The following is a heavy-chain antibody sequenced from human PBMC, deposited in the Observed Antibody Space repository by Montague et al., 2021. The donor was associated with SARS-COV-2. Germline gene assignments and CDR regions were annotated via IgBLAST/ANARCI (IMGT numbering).Heavy chain of an antibody. CDR1: GGSFSGYY. J-gene: IGHJ4*02. CDR2: INHSGST. CDR3: ARGYDYVWGSYRYTYYFDY. Sequence: SETLSLTCAVYGGSFSGYYWSWIRQPPGKGLEWIGEINHSGSTNYNPSLKSRVTISVDTSKNQFSLKLSSVTAADTAAYYCARGYDYVWGSYRYTYYFDYWGQGTLVTVSS. D-gene: IGHD3-16*02. V-gene: IGHV4-34*01.